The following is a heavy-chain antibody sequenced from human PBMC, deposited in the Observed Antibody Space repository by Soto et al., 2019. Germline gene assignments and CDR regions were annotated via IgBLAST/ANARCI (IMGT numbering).Heavy chain of an antibody. V-gene: IGHV1-18*01. CDR3: ARGGLGEFGYFDS. CDR1: GNTFASYV. J-gene: IGHJ4*02. Sequence: QVPLVQSGAEVKKPGASVKVSCKVSGNTFASYVFSWVRQAPGQGLEWLGWVRGYNGGTSYAEKFQVRVSMTTDTSTNTAYMESRSLRSDDTAVYYCARGGLGEFGYFDSWGQGTLVTVSS. D-gene: IGHD3-10*01. CDR2: VRGYNGGT.